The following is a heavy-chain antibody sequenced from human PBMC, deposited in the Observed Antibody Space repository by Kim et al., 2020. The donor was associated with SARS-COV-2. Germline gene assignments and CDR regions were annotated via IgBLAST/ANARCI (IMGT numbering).Heavy chain of an antibody. CDR1: GYTFTSYG. Sequence: ASVKVSCKASGYTFTSYGISWVRQAPGQGLEWMGWISAYNGNTNYAQKLQGRVTMTTDTSTSTAYMELRSLRSDDTAVYYCARDIPIWGDDLGDYFDYWGQGTLVTVSS. D-gene: IGHD3-16*01. CDR2: ISAYNGNT. CDR3: ARDIPIWGDDLGDYFDY. V-gene: IGHV1-18*01. J-gene: IGHJ4*02.